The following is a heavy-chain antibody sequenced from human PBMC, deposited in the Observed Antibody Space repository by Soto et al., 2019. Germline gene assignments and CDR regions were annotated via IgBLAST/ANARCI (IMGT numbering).Heavy chain of an antibody. V-gene: IGHV4-31*03. J-gene: IGHJ6*02. CDR1: GGSISSGGYY. CDR3: ARGSSGFGYYGMDV. CDR2: IYYSGST. Sequence: QVQLQESGPGLVKPSQTLSLTCTVSGGSISSGGYYWSWIRQHPGKGLEWIGYIYYSGSTYYNPSLKSRVTXXVXTFXNQFSLKLSSVTAADTAVYYCARGSSGFGYYGMDVWGQGTTVTVSS. D-gene: IGHD6-19*01.